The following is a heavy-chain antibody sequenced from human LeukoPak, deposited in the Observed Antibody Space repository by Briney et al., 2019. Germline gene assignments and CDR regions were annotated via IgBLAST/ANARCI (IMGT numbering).Heavy chain of an antibody. V-gene: IGHV3-74*01. CDR3: ARGYGSSRGWY. D-gene: IGHD3-10*01. J-gene: IGHJ4*02. Sequence: GGSLRLSCAASGFTFSSYWMDWVRQAPGKALVWVSRINSDGSSTSYADSVKGRFTISRDNAKNTLYLQMNSLRAEDTAVYYCARGYGSSRGWYWGQGTLVTVSS. CDR1: GFTFSSYW. CDR2: INSDGSST.